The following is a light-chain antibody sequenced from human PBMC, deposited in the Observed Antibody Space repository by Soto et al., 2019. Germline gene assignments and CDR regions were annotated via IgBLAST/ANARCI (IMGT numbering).Light chain of an antibody. CDR3: QQYNKWPPAFT. J-gene: IGKJ3*01. V-gene: IGKV3D-15*01. Sequence: EIVMTQSPATLSVSPGERATLSCRASQSLGGNLAWYQQKSGQAARLLIYATSTRATGIPARFSGSGSGTEFSLTISSLQSEDVAIYYCQQYNKWPPAFTFGPGTKVHIK. CDR2: ATS. CDR1: QSLGGN.